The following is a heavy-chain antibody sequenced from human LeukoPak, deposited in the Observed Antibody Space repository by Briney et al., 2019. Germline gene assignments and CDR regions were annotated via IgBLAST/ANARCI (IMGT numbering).Heavy chain of an antibody. Sequence: SETLSLTCTVSGGSISSYYWSWIRQPPGKGLEWIGYIYYSGSTNYNPSLKSRVTISVDTSKNQFSLKLSSVTAADTAVYYCARTHRIAAAPGAFDPWGQGTLVTVSS. V-gene: IGHV4-59*01. CDR1: GGSISSYY. D-gene: IGHD6-13*01. CDR2: IYYSGST. J-gene: IGHJ5*02. CDR3: ARTHRIAAAPGAFDP.